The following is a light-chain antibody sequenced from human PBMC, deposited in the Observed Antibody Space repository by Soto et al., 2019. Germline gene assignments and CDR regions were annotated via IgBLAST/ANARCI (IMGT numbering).Light chain of an antibody. CDR3: SSYTISSPHVV. CDR2: DVS. J-gene: IGLJ2*01. CDR1: SSDVGGYNY. V-gene: IGLV2-14*01. Sequence: QSALTQPASVSGSPGQSITISCTGTSSDVGGYNYVSWYQRHPGKAPKLMIYDVSNRPSGVSNRFSGSKSGNTASLTISGLQAEDEADYYCSSYTISSPHVVFGGATNLTVL.